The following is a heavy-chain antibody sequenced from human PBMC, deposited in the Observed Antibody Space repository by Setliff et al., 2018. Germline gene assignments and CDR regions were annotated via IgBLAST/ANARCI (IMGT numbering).Heavy chain of an antibody. CDR3: ARSFSPAAGTGRFYYYYGMDV. D-gene: IGHD6-13*01. CDR1: GYTFTGYC. J-gene: IGHJ6*02. Sequence: ASVKVSCKASGYTFTGYCMHWVRQAPGQGLEWMGWINPNSGGTNYAQKFQGWVTMTRDTSISTAYMELSRLRSDDTAVYYCARSFSPAAGTGRFYYYYGMDVWGQGTTVTVPS. CDR2: INPNSGGT. V-gene: IGHV1-2*04.